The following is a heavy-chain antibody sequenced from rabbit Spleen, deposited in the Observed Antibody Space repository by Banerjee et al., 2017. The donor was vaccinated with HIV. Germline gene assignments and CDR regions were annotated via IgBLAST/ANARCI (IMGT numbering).Heavy chain of an antibody. D-gene: IGHD1-1*01. CDR3: ARPDFTGGAVSIGYTRLDL. CDR2: IVNGDGST. CDR1: GFDFSSNA. Sequence: EESGGGLVQPEGSLTLTCKASGFDFSSNAMCWVRQAPGKGPEWIACIVNGDGSTYYASWVNGRFTISRSTSLNTVTLQMTSLTAADTATYFCARPDFTGGAVSIGYTRLDLWGQGTLVTVS. J-gene: IGHJ3*01. V-gene: IGHV1S47*01.